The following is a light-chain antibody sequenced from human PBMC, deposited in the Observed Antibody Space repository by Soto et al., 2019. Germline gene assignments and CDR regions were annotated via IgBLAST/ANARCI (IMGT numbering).Light chain of an antibody. CDR1: QSVSSY. J-gene: IGKJ1*01. V-gene: IGKV3-11*01. CDR3: QQRSNWQAT. Sequence: EIVLTQSPATLSLSPGERATLSCRASQSVSSYFAWYQQKPGQAPRLLIYDASNRATGIPARFSGSGSGTDFTLTISSLEPEDFAVYYCQQRSNWQATFGQGTKVDIK. CDR2: DAS.